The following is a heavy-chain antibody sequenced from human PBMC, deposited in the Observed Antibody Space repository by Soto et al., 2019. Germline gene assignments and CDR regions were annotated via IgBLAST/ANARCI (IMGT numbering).Heavy chain of an antibody. CDR3: AEPAGRWLQFEI. J-gene: IGHJ3*02. CDR2: IIPILGIA. Sequence: QVQLVQSGAEVKKPGSSVKVSCKASGGTFSSYTISWVRQAPGQGLEWMGRIIPILGIANYAQKFQGRVTIPADKATSTASMALSSLRSEDTAVYYCAEPAGRWLQFEIGGQGTIVTVAS. CDR1: GGTFSSYT. D-gene: IGHD5-12*01. V-gene: IGHV1-69*02.